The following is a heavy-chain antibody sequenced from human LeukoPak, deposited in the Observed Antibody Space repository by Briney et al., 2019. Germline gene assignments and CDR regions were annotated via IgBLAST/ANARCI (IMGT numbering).Heavy chain of an antibody. CDR2: LSGSGGGT. D-gene: IGHD3-10*01. CDR3: AKRGVVIRVFLVGFHKEAYYFDS. Sequence: GGSLRLSCAVSGITLGNYGMSWVRQAPGKGLEWVAGLSGSGGGTNYADSVQGRFTISRDNPKNTLYLQMNSLGAEDTAVYFCAKRGVVIRVFLVGFHKEAYYFDSWGQGALVTVSS. V-gene: IGHV3-23*01. J-gene: IGHJ4*02. CDR1: GITLGNYG.